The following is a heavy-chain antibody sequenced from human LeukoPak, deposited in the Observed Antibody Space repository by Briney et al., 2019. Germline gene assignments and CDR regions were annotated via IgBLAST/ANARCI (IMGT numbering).Heavy chain of an antibody. CDR3: ARDPYFELVPYWFDP. CDR1: GGTFSSYA. CDR2: IIPIFGTA. D-gene: IGHD3-9*01. Sequence: ASVKVSCKASGGTFSSYAISWVRQAPGQGLEWMGGIIPIFGTANYAQKFQGRVTITADKSTSTAYMELSSLRSEDTAVYYCARDPYFELVPYWFDPWGQGTLVTVSS. V-gene: IGHV1-69*06. J-gene: IGHJ5*02.